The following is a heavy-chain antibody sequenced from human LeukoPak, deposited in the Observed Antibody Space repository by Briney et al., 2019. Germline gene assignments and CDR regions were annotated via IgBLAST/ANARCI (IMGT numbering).Heavy chain of an antibody. CDR3: AAGPWELDF. CDR2: IYNGGNT. J-gene: IGHJ4*02. D-gene: IGHD1-26*01. CDR1: GVSINTYY. Sequence: SETLSHTCTVSGVSINTYYASWIRQAPGKGLEFIGFIYNGGNTNYNPSLKSRATISVDTSNNQFSLRLTSVTAADTAMYYCAAGPWELDFWGQGTLVTVSS. V-gene: IGHV4-4*09.